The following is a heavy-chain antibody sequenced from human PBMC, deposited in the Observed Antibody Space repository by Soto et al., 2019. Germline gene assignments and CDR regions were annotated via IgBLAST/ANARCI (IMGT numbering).Heavy chain of an antibody. V-gene: IGHV5-51*01. CDR2: NYPGNSDT. J-gene: IGHJ4*02. D-gene: IGHD3-22*01. CDR3: ARRSGDSSGYYFDY. CDR1: GYSFNSYW. Sequence: GESLKISCKGSGYSFNSYWIGWGRQMPGKGLEWIGINYPGNSDTRYSPAFQGQVTISADKSISTTYLQWSSLKASATAMYYCARRSGDSSGYYFDYWGQGTLVTVSS.